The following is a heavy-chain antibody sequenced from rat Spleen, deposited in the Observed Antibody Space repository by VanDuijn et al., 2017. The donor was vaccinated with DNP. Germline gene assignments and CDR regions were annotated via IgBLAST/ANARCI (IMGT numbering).Heavy chain of an antibody. CDR3: ARHGYYGPGAMDA. Sequence: EVQLVESGGGLVQPGRSLKLSCAASGFTFSDYNMAWVRQAPKKGLEWVATIIYDGSRTYYRDSVKGRFTVSRDNAKRSLYLQMDSLRSEDTATYYCARHGYYGPGAMDAWGQGTSVTVSS. J-gene: IGHJ4*01. CDR2: IIYDGSRT. V-gene: IGHV5S10*01. D-gene: IGHD1-12*01. CDR1: GFTFSDYN.